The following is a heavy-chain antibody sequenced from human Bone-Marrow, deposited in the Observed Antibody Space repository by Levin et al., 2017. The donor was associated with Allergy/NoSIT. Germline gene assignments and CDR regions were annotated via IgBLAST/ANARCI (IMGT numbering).Heavy chain of an antibody. V-gene: IGHV1-69*13. CDR2: IISVYSTA. J-gene: IGHJ5*02. D-gene: IGHD5-18*01. CDR3: ARQSPLGYNFGWGWFDP. Sequence: SVKVSCKASGDIFSTDAISWVRQAPGQGLEWMGTIISVYSTAEYAQKFLGRLTISADGSTRTAYMELNSLRSEDTAVYYCARQSPLGYNFGWGWFDPWGQGTLITVSS. CDR1: GDIFSTDA.